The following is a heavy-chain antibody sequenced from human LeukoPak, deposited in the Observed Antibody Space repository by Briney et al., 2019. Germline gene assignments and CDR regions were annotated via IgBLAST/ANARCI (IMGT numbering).Heavy chain of an antibody. V-gene: IGHV3-23*01. D-gene: IGHD6-13*01. CDR2: ISGSGGST. J-gene: IGHJ4*02. CDR1: GFTFSSYA. Sequence: GGSLRLSCAASGFTFSSYAMSWVRQAPGKGLEWVSAISGSGGSTYYADSVKGRFTISRDNSKNTLYLQMNSLRAEDTAVYYCAKRPNLSSSWYPFDYWGQGTLVTVSS. CDR3: AKRPNLSSSWYPFDY.